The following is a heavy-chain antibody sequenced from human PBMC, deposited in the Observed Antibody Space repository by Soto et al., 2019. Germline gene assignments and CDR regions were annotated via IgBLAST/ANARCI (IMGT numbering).Heavy chain of an antibody. D-gene: IGHD3-10*01. CDR3: ARGGASSKWLDP. V-gene: IGHV4-59*01. CDR2: IYYSGTT. CDR1: GDSISSYY. J-gene: IGHJ5*02. Sequence: PSETRSRTWIVSGDSISSYYWSWIRQPPGKGLEWIGYIYYSGTTNYNPSLKSRVTTSVDTSKNQFSLQLASVTAADTAIYYCARGGASSKWLDPWGRGTLVTVSS.